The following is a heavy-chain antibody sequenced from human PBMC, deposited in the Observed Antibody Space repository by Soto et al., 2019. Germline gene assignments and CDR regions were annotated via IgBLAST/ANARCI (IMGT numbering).Heavy chain of an antibody. CDR1: GFTFSSYS. Sequence: PGGSLRLSCAASGFTFSSYSMNWARQAPGKGLEWVSSISSSSSYIYYADSVKGRFTISRDNAKNSLYLQMNSLRAEDTAVYYCARDPTPAPSYGDYVRGWFDPWGQGTLVTVSS. V-gene: IGHV3-21*01. J-gene: IGHJ5*02. D-gene: IGHD4-17*01. CDR2: ISSSSSYI. CDR3: ARDPTPAPSYGDYVRGWFDP.